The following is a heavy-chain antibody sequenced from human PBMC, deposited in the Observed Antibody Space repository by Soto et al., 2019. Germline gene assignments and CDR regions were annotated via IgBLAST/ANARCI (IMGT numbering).Heavy chain of an antibody. CDR2: MWYDGSNE. V-gene: IGHV3-33*01. CDR3: ARDPYGGSYPYYFDY. CDR1: GFSFRSYS. Sequence: GGSLRLSCAASGFSFRSYSLHGVRQAPGKGLEWVALMWYDGSNEYYTDSVKGRFTISRDNSKNTLYLQLNALRAEDTAVYYCARDPYGGSYPYYFDYWGPGTLVTVSS. D-gene: IGHD1-26*01. J-gene: IGHJ4*02.